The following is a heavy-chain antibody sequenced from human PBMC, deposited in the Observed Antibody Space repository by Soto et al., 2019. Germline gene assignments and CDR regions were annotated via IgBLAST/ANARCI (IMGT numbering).Heavy chain of an antibody. J-gene: IGHJ6*02. CDR3: AKDRAFNYFYGMDV. Sequence: GGSLRLSCRASGLAFGNYAMNWVRQVPGGGLEWVAGVSTNGRSTYYADSVRGRFTISRDNSKLTVYLQMNSLRAEDSAVYYCAKDRAFNYFYGMDVWAHGTTVTVSS. CDR2: VSTNGRST. CDR1: GLAFGNYA. D-gene: IGHD3-3*02. V-gene: IGHV3-23*01.